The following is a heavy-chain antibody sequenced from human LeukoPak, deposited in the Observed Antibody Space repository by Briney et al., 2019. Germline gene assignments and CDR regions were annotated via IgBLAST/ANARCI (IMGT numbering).Heavy chain of an antibody. Sequence: PGRSLRLSCAAPGFTFSSYAMHWVRQAPGKGLEWVAVISHDGSNKYYADSVKGRFTISRDNSKNTLYLQMNSLRAEDTAVYYCARDGGDSYYFDYWGQGTLVTVSS. CDR3: ARDGGDSYYFDY. CDR1: GFTFSSYA. D-gene: IGHD2-21*02. J-gene: IGHJ4*02. CDR2: ISHDGSNK. V-gene: IGHV3-30*04.